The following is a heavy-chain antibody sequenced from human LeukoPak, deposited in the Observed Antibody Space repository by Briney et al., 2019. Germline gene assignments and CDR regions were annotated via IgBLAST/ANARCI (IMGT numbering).Heavy chain of an antibody. D-gene: IGHD2-15*01. CDR3: AKNADRGAYCRGGSCYPYYYYYMDV. CDR1: GFTFSSYA. CDR2: ISGSGGST. Sequence: GGSLRLSCAASGFTFSSYAMSWVRQAPGKGLEWVSAISGSGGSTYYADSVKGRFTISRDNSKNTLYLQMNSLRAEDTAVYYCAKNADRGAYCRGGSCYPYYYYYMDVWGTGTTVTISS. V-gene: IGHV3-23*01. J-gene: IGHJ6*03.